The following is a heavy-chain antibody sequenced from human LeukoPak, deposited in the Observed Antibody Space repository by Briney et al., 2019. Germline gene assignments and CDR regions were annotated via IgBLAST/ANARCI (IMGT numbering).Heavy chain of an antibody. D-gene: IGHD3-22*01. CDR2: ISSSSSTI. CDR3: ARRQDDSSGYYYGYYFDY. CDR1: GFSFSSYS. V-gene: IGHV3-48*04. Sequence: GSLRLSCAASGFSFSSYSMNWVRQAPGKGLEWVPYISSSSSTIYYADSVKGRFTISRDNAKNSLYLQMNSLRAEDTAVYYCARRQDDSSGYYYGYYFDYWGQGTLVTVSS. J-gene: IGHJ4*02.